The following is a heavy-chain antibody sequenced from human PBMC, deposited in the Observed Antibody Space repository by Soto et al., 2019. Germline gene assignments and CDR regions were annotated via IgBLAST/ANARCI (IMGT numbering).Heavy chain of an antibody. CDR2: IYYSGST. J-gene: IGHJ4*02. Sequence: SETLSLTCTVSGGSISSGGYYWSWIRQHPGKGLEWIGYIYYSGSTYYNPSLKSRVTISVDTSKNQFSLKLSSVTAADTAVYYCARVIRDGYNYIAWYFDYWGQGTLVTVSS. D-gene: IGHD5-12*01. CDR1: GGSISSGGYY. CDR3: ARVIRDGYNYIAWYFDY. V-gene: IGHV4-31*03.